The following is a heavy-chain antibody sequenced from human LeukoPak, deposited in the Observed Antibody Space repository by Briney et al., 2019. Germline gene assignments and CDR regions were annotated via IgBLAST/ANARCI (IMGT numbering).Heavy chain of an antibody. CDR3: ARGGSGWSRDY. CDR1: GYTFTNYA. V-gene: IGHV1-18*01. Sequence: GASVKVSCKASGYTFTNYAIGWVRQAPGQGLEWMGWISAYNGNTNYAQKLQGGVTLATDASSSTAYMELRSLRSDDTAVYYCARGGSGWSRDYWGQGTLVTVSS. J-gene: IGHJ4*02. D-gene: IGHD6-19*01. CDR2: ISAYNGNT.